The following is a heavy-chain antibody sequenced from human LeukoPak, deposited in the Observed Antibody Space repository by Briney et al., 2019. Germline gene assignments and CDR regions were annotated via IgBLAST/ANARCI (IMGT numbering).Heavy chain of an antibody. Sequence: ASVKVSCKVPGYTLTELSMHWVRQAPGKGLEWMGGFDPEDGETIYAQKFQGRVTMTEDTSTDTAYKELSSLRSEDTAVYYCATYIAAAGSYYFQHWGQGTLVTVSS. D-gene: IGHD6-13*01. CDR1: GYTLTELS. CDR3: ATYIAAAGSYYFQH. V-gene: IGHV1-24*01. J-gene: IGHJ1*01. CDR2: FDPEDGET.